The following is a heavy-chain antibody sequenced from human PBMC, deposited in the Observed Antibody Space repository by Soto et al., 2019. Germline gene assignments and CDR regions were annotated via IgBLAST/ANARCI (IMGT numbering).Heavy chain of an antibody. D-gene: IGHD3-10*01. J-gene: IGHJ5*02. Sequence: ASVKVSCKASGYTFTSYGISWVRQAPGQGLERMGWISAYNGNTNYAQKLQGRVTMTTDTSTSTAYMELRSLRSDDTAVYYCARDRAELLYSNWFDPWGQGTLVTVSS. CDR1: GYTFTSYG. CDR3: ARDRAELLYSNWFDP. V-gene: IGHV1-18*01. CDR2: ISAYNGNT.